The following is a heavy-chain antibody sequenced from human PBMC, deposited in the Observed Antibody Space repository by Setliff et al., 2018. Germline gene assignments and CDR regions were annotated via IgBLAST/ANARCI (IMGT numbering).Heavy chain of an antibody. CDR3: ARRRDGYSGAFDI. J-gene: IGHJ3*02. V-gene: IGHV3-30*03. CDR1: GFIFRNFG. D-gene: IGHD5-18*01. Sequence: GGSLRLSCGASGFIFRNFGMHWVRQAPGKGLEWVAVISYDGSNQYYADSVKGRFTISRDNSKNTLYLQMNSLRAEDTAVYYCARRRDGYSGAFDIWGQGTMVTVSS. CDR2: ISYDGSNQ.